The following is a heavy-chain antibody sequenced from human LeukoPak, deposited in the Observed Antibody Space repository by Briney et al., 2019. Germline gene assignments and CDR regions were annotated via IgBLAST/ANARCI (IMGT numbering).Heavy chain of an antibody. Sequence: PSETLSLTCAVYGGSFSGYYWGWIRQPPGKGLEWIGEINHSGSTNYNPSLKRRVTISVDTSKNQFSLKLSSVTAADTAVYYCARGKRYCSSTSCYTLNWFDPWGQGTLVTVSS. CDR1: GGSFSGYY. CDR2: INHSGST. V-gene: IGHV4-34*01. J-gene: IGHJ5*02. CDR3: ARGKRYCSSTSCYTLNWFDP. D-gene: IGHD2-2*02.